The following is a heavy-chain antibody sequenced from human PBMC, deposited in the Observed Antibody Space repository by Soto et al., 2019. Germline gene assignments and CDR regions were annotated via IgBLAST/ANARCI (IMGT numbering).Heavy chain of an antibody. V-gene: IGHV4-34*01. Sequence: PSESLVLTFAFYRWSLTVYYSSWIRQPPGKGLECIGEINHSGSTNYNPSLQSRVTITLDRSKNQFTLRLSSMTAADAAVYYCANDYGDYRNDAFDIWSPGTRVT. J-gene: IGHJ3*02. D-gene: IGHD4-17*01. CDR3: ANDYGDYRNDAFDI. CDR2: INHSGST. CDR1: RWSLTVYY.